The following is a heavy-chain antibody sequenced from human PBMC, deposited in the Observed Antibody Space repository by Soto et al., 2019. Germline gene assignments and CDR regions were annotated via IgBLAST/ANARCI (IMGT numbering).Heavy chain of an antibody. CDR1: GFTFSDYS. CDR2: ISGGGSPI. J-gene: IGHJ4*02. Sequence: EVQLVESGGGLVQPGGSLRLSCVASGFTFSDYSMRWVRQAPGKGLEWVSYISGGGSPIYYASSVKGRFTISRDNAKNSLYLQMNSLRDEDTAVYYCARPRYSYNYAFDYWVQGTLVTVSS. CDR3: ARPRYSYNYAFDY. V-gene: IGHV3-48*02. D-gene: IGHD5-18*01.